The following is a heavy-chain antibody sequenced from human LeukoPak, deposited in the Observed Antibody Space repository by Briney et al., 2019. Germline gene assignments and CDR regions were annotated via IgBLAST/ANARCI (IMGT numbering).Heavy chain of an antibody. D-gene: IGHD2-21*02. CDR1: GLTVSSNY. Sequence: GGSLRLSCAASGLTVSSNYMSWVRQAPGKGLEWVSSISSSSSYIYYADSVKGRFTISRDNAKNSLYLQMNSLRAEDTAVYYCRVVVTEGRWGQGTLVTVSS. CDR3: RVVVTEGR. CDR2: ISSSSSYI. J-gene: IGHJ4*02. V-gene: IGHV3-21*01.